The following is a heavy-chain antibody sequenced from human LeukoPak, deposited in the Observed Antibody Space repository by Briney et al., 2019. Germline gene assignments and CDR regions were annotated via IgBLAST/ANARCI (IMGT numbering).Heavy chain of an antibody. Sequence: ASVKVSCKASEYTFTKYYMHWVRQAPGQGLEWLGIFNPNAGSATYAQKFQGRVTMTRDTSTSTVYMELSSLRSGDTAVYYCARDLWYRTYYYYYGMDVWGQGTTATVSS. CDR3: ARDLWYRTYYYYYGMDV. V-gene: IGHV1-46*01. CDR2: FNPNAGSA. D-gene: IGHD2-21*01. J-gene: IGHJ6*02. CDR1: EYTFTKYY.